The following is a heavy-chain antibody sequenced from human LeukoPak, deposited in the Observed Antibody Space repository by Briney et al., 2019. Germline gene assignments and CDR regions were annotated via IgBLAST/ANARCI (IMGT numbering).Heavy chain of an antibody. J-gene: IGHJ4*02. V-gene: IGHV1-2*02. CDR2: INPNSGGT. CDR1: GYTFTGYY. Sequence: ASVKVSCKASGYTFTGYYMHWVRQAPGQGLEWMGWINPNSGGTNYAQKFQGRVTMTRDTSISTAYMELSRLRSDDTTVYYCARAIIHYYDSSGYPYSDYWGQGTLVTVSS. D-gene: IGHD3-22*01. CDR3: ARAIIHYYDSSGYPYSDY.